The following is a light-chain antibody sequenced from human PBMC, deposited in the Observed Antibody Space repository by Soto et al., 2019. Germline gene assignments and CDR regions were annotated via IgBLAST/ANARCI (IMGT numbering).Light chain of an antibody. CDR2: AAS. CDR3: QQSYSTPPFT. J-gene: IGKJ3*01. Sequence: DIQMTQSPSSLSASVGDRVTITCRASQSISSYLNWYQQKPGKAPKLLIYAASSLQSEVPSRFSGSGSGTDFTLTISSLQPEDFATYYCQQSYSTPPFTFGPGTKVDIK. CDR1: QSISSY. V-gene: IGKV1-39*01.